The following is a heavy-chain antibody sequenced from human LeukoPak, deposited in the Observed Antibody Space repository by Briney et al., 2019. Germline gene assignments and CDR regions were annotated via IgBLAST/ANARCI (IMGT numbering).Heavy chain of an antibody. J-gene: IGHJ5*02. Sequence: SQSLSLTCAVSGVSISSSYWSWVRQPAGKGLEWVGRIYTGGSTNYNPSLKSRVAMSVDTSKNQFSLKLSFGTAADTAVYYCARDLGTMVRGVTQAFDPWGQGTLVTVSS. D-gene: IGHD3-10*01. CDR1: GVSISSSY. V-gene: IGHV4-4*07. CDR2: IYTGGST. CDR3: ARDLGTMVRGVTQAFDP.